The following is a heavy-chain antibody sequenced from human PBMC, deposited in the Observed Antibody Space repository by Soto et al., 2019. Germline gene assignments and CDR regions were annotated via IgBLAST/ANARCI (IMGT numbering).Heavy chain of an antibody. J-gene: IGHJ4*02. V-gene: IGHV2-70*11. Sequence: SGATMVNPAQTLTLTCTLSGFSLSTNRIYMSWIRQPPGKALEWLARIDWDDDKYYNTSLKTRLTVSKDTSKNQVVLTMTNMDPVDTATYYCARITAAAPYYFDYWGQGTLVTVSS. CDR1: GFSLSTNRIY. CDR2: IDWDDDK. D-gene: IGHD6-13*01. CDR3: ARITAAAPYYFDY.